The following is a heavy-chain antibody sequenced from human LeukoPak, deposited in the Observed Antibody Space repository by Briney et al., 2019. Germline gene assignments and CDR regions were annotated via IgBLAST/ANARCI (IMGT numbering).Heavy chain of an antibody. CDR1: GYTFIAYY. D-gene: IGHD6-19*01. V-gene: IGHV1-2*02. Sequence: ASVKVSCKASGYTFIAYYMHWVRQAPGQALEWMGWINPDTGATNYAQEFQGRVTMSRDTSINTAYTELSRLLSNDTAVYYCAKTAVPGTRELDYWGQGALVTVSS. CDR2: INPDTGAT. J-gene: IGHJ4*02. CDR3: AKTAVPGTRELDY.